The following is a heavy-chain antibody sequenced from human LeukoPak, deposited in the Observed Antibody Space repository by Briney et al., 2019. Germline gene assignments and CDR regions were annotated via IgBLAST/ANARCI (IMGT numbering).Heavy chain of an antibody. CDR3: ARFSGSYYVGFFDY. CDR1: GYSFTTYW. CDR2: IYPGDSDT. J-gene: IGHJ4*02. V-gene: IGHV5-51*01. D-gene: IGHD1-26*01. Sequence: GESLKISCKSSGYSFTTYWIGWVRQMPGKGLEWMGIIYPGDSDTTYSPSFQGQVTISADKSISTAYLQWSSLKASDTAMYYCARFSGSYYVGFFDYWGQGTLVTVSS.